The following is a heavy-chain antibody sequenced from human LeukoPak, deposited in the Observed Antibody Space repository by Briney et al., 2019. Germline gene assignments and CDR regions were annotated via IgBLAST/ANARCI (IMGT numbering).Heavy chain of an antibody. CDR2: ISSSSSYI. Sequence: GGSLRLSCAASGFTFSSYSMNWVRQAPGKGLEWVSSISSSSSYIYYADSVKGRFTISRDNAKNSLYLQMNSLRAEDTAVYYCARDTNGKYYDFWSGYPDYWGQGTLVTVSS. CDR1: GFTFSSYS. CDR3: ARDTNGKYYDFWSGYPDY. J-gene: IGHJ4*02. V-gene: IGHV3-21*01. D-gene: IGHD3-3*01.